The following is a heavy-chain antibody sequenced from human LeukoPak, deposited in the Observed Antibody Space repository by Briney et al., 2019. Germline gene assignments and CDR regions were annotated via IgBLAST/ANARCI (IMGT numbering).Heavy chain of an antibody. J-gene: IGHJ2*01. CDR2: LRSKANLGTT. V-gene: IGHV3-49*04. CDR1: EFNFDDYS. CDR3: TRTPVVSHYWYFDL. D-gene: IGHD3-22*01. Sequence: GGSLRLSCAASEFNFDDYSLSWVRQPPGKGLEWIGLLRSKANLGTTQYAASVQGRCTSSRGESKGIAYLQMNSLKSDDTAVYYCTRTPVVSHYWYFDLWGRGTLVTVSS.